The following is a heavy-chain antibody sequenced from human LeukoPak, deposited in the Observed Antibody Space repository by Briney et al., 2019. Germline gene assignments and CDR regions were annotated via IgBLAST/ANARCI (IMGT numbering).Heavy chain of an antibody. CDR1: GGSISSSNW. V-gene: IGHV4-4*02. CDR2: TYHSGST. J-gene: IGHJ4*02. D-gene: IGHD3-22*01. CDR3: ARDPGYYYDSSGYALGY. Sequence: PSETLSLTCAVSGGSISSSNWWSWVRQPPGKGLEWIGETYHSGSTNYNPSLKSRVTISVDKSKNQFSLKLSSVTAADTAVYYCARDPGYYYDSSGYALGYWGQGTLVTVSS.